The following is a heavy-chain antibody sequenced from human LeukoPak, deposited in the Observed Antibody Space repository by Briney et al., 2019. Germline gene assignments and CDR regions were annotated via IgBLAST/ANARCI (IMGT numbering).Heavy chain of an antibody. CDR2: ITSSSRYT. J-gene: IGHJ6*03. D-gene: IGHD1-26*01. Sequence: GGSLRLSCAASAFTFSTYNMNWVRQAPGKGLEWVSSITSSSRYTFYADSVKGRFTISRGNAKNSLYLQMNSLRAEDTAIYYCARDPYNGNYGDSYYYYMDVWGKGTTVTVSS. V-gene: IGHV3-21*01. CDR1: AFTFSTYN. CDR3: ARDPYNGNYGDSYYYYMDV.